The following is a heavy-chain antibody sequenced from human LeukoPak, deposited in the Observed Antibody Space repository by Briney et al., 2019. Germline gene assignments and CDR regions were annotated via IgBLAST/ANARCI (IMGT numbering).Heavy chain of an antibody. CDR1: GGSISSGDYY. J-gene: IGHJ5*02. V-gene: IGHV4-30-4*01. CDR3: ARELVVVVAATPYNWFDP. Sequence: SETLSLTCTVSGGSISSGDYYWSWIRQPPGKGLEWIGYIYYSGSTYYNPSLKSRVTISVDTSKNQFSLKLSSVTAADTAVYYCARELVVVVAATPYNWFDPWGQGTLVTVSS. CDR2: IYYSGST. D-gene: IGHD2-15*01.